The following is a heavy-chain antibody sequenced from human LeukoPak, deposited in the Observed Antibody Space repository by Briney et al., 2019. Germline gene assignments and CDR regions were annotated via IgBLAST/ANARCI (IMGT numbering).Heavy chain of an antibody. Sequence: SETLSLTCAVYGGSFSGYYWSWIRQPPGKGLEWIGEINHSGSTNYNPSLKSRVTISVDTSKNQFSLKLSSVTAADTAVYYCARWSYRGYAFDIWGQGTMVTVSS. CDR3: ARWSYRGYAFDI. CDR2: INHSGST. J-gene: IGHJ3*02. D-gene: IGHD1-26*01. V-gene: IGHV4-34*01. CDR1: GGSFSGYY.